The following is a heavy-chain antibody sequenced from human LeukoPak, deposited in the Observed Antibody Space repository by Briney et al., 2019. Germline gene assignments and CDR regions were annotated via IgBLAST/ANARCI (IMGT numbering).Heavy chain of an antibody. CDR3: ARSEYGGTREYAFDI. Sequence: SETLSLTCTVSGGSISTSTYYWGWIRQPPGKGLEWIGYIYYSGSTNYNPSLKSRVTISVDTSKNQFSLKLSSVTAADTAVYYCARSEYGGTREYAFDIWGQGTMVTVSS. D-gene: IGHD4-23*01. V-gene: IGHV4-61*05. CDR2: IYYSGST. J-gene: IGHJ3*02. CDR1: GGSISTSTYY.